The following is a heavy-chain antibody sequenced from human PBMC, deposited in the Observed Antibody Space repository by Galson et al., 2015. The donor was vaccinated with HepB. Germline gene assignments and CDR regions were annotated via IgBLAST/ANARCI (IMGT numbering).Heavy chain of an antibody. V-gene: IGHV3-48*03. J-gene: IGHJ4*02. Sequence: SLRLYCGACGFTFSSYEMNWVRQAPGKGLEWVSYISSSAFTIYYADSVKGRFTISRDNAKNSLYLQMNSLRAEDTAVYYCARVSQVYYGSGSYLRIIDYWGQGTLVTVSS. CDR2: ISSSAFTI. CDR3: ARVSQVYYGSGSYLRIIDY. CDR1: GFTFSSYE. D-gene: IGHD3-10*01.